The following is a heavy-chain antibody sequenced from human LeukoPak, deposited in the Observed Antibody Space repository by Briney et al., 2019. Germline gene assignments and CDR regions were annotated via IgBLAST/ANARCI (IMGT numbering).Heavy chain of an antibody. CDR3: ARVLSVAATRSLPYYYYYYGMDV. V-gene: IGHV3-30-3*01. D-gene: IGHD2-15*01. CDR1: GFTFSSYA. J-gene: IGHJ6*02. CDR2: ISYDGSNK. Sequence: GRSLRLSCAASGFTFSSYAMHWVRQAPGKGLEWVAVISYDGSNKYYADSVKGRFTISRDNSKNTLYLQMNSLRAEDTAVYYCARVLSVAATRSLPYYYYYYGMDVWGQGTTVTVSS.